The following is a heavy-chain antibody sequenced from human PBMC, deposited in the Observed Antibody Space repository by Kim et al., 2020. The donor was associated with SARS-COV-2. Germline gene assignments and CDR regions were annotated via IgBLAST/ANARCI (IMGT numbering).Heavy chain of an antibody. Sequence: SETLSLTCTVSGGSISTYNWSWIRQPPGKGLEWLGYIYYSGTTNYNPSLKSRVTISADTSKNQFSLKLSSVTAADTAVYYCARDCSGGSCYFRGFDPWGQGTLVIVSS. CDR2: IYYSGTT. D-gene: IGHD2-15*01. CDR3: ARDCSGGSCYFRGFDP. J-gene: IGHJ5*02. V-gene: IGHV4-59*01. CDR1: GGSISTYN.